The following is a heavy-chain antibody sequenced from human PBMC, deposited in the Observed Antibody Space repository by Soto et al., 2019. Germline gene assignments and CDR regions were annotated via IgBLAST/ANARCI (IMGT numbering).Heavy chain of an antibody. CDR1: GYTFTSYA. V-gene: IGHV1-3*01. Sequence: ASVQVSCKASGYTFTSYAMHWVRQAPGQRLEWMGWINAGNGNTKYSQKFQGRVTITRDTSASTAYMELSSLRSEDTAVYYCARDQVAVTVYYFDDWGQGTLVTVSS. D-gene: IGHD6-19*01. CDR2: INAGNGNT. J-gene: IGHJ4*02. CDR3: ARDQVAVTVYYFDD.